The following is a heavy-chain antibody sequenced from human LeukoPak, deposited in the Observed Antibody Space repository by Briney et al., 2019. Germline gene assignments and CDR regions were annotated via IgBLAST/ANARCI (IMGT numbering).Heavy chain of an antibody. CDR3: ASNILATGSDYYLDV. D-gene: IGHD6-13*01. CDR2: MIPIFGTV. Sequence: VASVKVSCKASGGTFISYAISWVRQAPGQGLEWMGGMIPIFGTVNYAEKFQGRVTITADEYTRTAYMEVRSLRSEDTAVYYCASNILATGSDYYLDVWGKGTTVTVSS. V-gene: IGHV1-69*13. CDR1: GGTFISYA. J-gene: IGHJ6*03.